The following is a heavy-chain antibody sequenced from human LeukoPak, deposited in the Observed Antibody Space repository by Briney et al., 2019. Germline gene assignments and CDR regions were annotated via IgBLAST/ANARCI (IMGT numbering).Heavy chain of an antibody. CDR2: ISGSGGST. V-gene: IGHV3-23*01. D-gene: IGHD6-19*01. CDR1: GFTFSSYA. J-gene: IGHJ4*02. CDR3: AKGRGSGWARAVRYFDY. Sequence: GGSLRLSCAASGFTFSSYAMSWVRQAPGKGLEWVSAISGSGGSTYYADSVKGRFTISRDNSKNTLYLQMNSLRAEDTAVYYCAKGRGSGWARAVRYFDYWGQGTLVTVSS.